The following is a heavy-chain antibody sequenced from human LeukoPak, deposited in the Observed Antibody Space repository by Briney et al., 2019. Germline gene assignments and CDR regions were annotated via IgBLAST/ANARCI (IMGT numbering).Heavy chain of an antibody. Sequence: PSETLSLTCTVSGYSISSDYYWGWIRQPPGKGLEWIGSIYHSGSTYYNPSLKSRVTMSVDTSKNQFSLKLSSVTAADTAVYYCASAFYDAFDIWGQGTMVTVSS. D-gene: IGHD2/OR15-2a*01. CDR3: ASAFYDAFDI. CDR2: IYHSGST. CDR1: GYSISSDYY. V-gene: IGHV4-38-2*02. J-gene: IGHJ3*02.